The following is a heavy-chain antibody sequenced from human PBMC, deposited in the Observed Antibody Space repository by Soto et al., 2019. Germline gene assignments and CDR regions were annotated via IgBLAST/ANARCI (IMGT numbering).Heavy chain of an antibody. CDR1: GYTFTSYG. CDR2: ISAYNGNT. Sequence: ASVKVSCKASGYTFTSYGISWVRQAPGQGLEWMGWISAYNGNTNYAQKLQGRVTRTTDTSTSTAYMELRSLRSDDTAVYYCARDLVLLWFGESNDAFDIWGQGTMVTVSS. CDR3: ARDLVLLWFGESNDAFDI. J-gene: IGHJ3*02. D-gene: IGHD3-10*01. V-gene: IGHV1-18*01.